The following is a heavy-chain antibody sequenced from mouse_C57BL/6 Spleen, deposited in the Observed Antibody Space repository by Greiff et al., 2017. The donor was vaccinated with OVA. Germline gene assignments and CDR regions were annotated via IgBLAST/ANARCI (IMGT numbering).Heavy chain of an antibody. J-gene: IGHJ4*01. CDR3: ARHEVRQQEDYAMDY. V-gene: IGHV1-62-2*01. D-gene: IGHD3-2*01. CDR2: FYPGSGSI. CDR1: GYTFTEYT. Sequence: VMLVESGAELVKPGASVKLSCKASGYTFTEYTIHWVKQRSGQGLEWIGWFYPGSGSIKYNEKFKDKATLTADKSSSTVYMELSRLTSEDSAVYFCARHEVRQQEDYAMDYWGQGTSVTVSS.